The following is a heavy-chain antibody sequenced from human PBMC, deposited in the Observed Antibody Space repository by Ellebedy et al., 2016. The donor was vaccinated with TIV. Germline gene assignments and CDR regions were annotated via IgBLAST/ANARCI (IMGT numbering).Heavy chain of an antibody. J-gene: IGHJ6*02. D-gene: IGHD6-19*01. CDR1: GFTFRSYW. CDR2: IKQDGSEK. Sequence: GGSLRLXCAASGFTFRSYWMSWVRQAPGKGLEWVANIKQDGSEKYYVDSVKGRFTISRDNAKNSLYLQMNSLRAEDTAVYYCARMGIAVAGTGMDVWGQGTTVTVSS. V-gene: IGHV3-7*01. CDR3: ARMGIAVAGTGMDV.